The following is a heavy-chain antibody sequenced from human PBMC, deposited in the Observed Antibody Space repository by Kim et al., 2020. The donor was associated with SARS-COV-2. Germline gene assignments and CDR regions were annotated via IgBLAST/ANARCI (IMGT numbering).Heavy chain of an antibody. CDR1: GGTFSSYA. CDR2: IIPIFGTA. D-gene: IGHD2-2*01. CDR3: ARVLTAANPNYYYYGMDV. V-gene: IGHV1-69*13. J-gene: IGHJ6*02. Sequence: SVKVSCKASGGTFSSYAISWVRQAPGQGLEWMGGIIPIFGTANYAQKFQGRVTITADESTSTAYMELSSLRSEDTAVYYCARVLTAANPNYYYYGMDVWGQGTTVTVSS.